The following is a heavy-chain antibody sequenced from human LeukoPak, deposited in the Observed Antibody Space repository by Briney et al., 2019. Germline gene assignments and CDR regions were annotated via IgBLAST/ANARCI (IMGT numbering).Heavy chain of an antibody. CDR2: IIPIVSIA. CDR3: ARVWSSGWYGDYYYMDV. V-gene: IGHV1-69*02. J-gene: IGHJ6*03. Sequence: SVKPSCKASGGTLSSYTISWVRQAPGQGLEWVGRIIPIVSIANYAQTLQGRVTITADKSTSTAYMELSSMRSEDTAVYYCARVWSSGWYGDYYYMDVWGKGTTVTVSS. CDR1: GGTLSSYT. D-gene: IGHD6-19*01.